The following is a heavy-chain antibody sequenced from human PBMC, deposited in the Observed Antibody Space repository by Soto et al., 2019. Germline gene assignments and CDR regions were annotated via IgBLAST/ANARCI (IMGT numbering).Heavy chain of an antibody. CDR3: AHRPDEGYFKH. Sequence: QITLKESGPTLVKPTQTLTLTCTFSEFLLGTIGVGVGWIRQPPGKALEWLALIHWDDDRHYSPSLKSRLTIIKDTSKNQVVLTMVNMDPVDTATYYCAHRPDEGYFKHWGQGSLVTVSS. CDR1: EFLLGTIGVG. J-gene: IGHJ1*01. V-gene: IGHV2-5*02. CDR2: IHWDDDR.